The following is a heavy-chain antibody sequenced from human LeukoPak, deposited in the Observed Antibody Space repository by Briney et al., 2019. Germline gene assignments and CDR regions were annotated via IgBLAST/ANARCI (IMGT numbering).Heavy chain of an antibody. Sequence: GGSLRLSCAASGFTVSSNYMSWVRQAPGKGLEWVSAISGSGGSTYYADSVKGRFTISRDNSKNTLYLQMNSLRAEDTAVYYCAKAGIAAGGDYWGQGTLVTVSS. CDR2: ISGSGGST. J-gene: IGHJ4*02. D-gene: IGHD6-13*01. CDR1: GFTVSSNY. V-gene: IGHV3-23*01. CDR3: AKAGIAAGGDY.